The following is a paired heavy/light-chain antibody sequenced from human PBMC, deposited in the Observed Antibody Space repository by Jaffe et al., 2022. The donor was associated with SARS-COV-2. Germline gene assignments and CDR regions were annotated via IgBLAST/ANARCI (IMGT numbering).Heavy chain of an antibody. CDR2: VSGSGGTT. CDR1: GFTFSRSA. J-gene: IGHJ6*02. D-gene: IGHD3-10*01. CDR3: VQAALWFGDIQDV. V-gene: IGHV3-23*04. Sequence: EVQLVESGGGLVQPGGSLRLSCAASGFTFSRSAMAWVRQTPGKGLEWVSSVSGSGGTTYYAASVKGRFTISRDNSKNTLFLQINNLRGEDTAVYYCVQAALWFGDIQDVWGQGTMVTVSS.
Light chain of an antibody. Sequence: QSVLTQPPSASGTPGQRVTISCSGGSSNLMTNYVYWYQQLPGAAPKLLIYGNNQRPSGVPDRFSGSKSGASASLVISELRSEDEADYYCATWDDSLRGRVFGGGTDLTVL. V-gene: IGLV1-47*01. CDR1: SSNLMTNY. J-gene: IGLJ3*02. CDR3: ATWDDSLRGRV. CDR2: GNN.